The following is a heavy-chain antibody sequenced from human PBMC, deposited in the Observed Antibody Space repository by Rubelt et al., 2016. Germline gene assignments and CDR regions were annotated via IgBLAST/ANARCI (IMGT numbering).Heavy chain of an antibody. CDR1: GYTFTSYG. CDR2: INPNSGGT. D-gene: IGHD3-9*01. V-gene: IGHV1-2*02. CDR3: ARAYYDILTGYYPMGY. J-gene: IGHJ4*02. Sequence: QVQLVQSGAEVKKPGASVKVSCKASGYTFTSYGISWVRQAPGQGLEWMGWINPNSGGTNYAQKFQGRVTMTRDTSISTAYMELSRLRSDDTAVYYCARAYYDILTGYYPMGYWGQGTLVTVSS.